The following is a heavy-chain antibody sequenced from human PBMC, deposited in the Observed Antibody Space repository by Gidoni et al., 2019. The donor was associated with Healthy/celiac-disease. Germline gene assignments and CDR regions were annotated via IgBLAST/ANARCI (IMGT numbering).Heavy chain of an antibody. D-gene: IGHD3-22*01. CDR2: ISWNSGSI. V-gene: IGHV3-9*01. CDR3: AKDIDSSGSFDY. J-gene: IGHJ4*02. CDR1: GLTFDEYA. Sequence: EVQLVESGGGLVQPVRSLRLSCSASGLTFDEYAMDWVRQAAGKGMEWVSGISWNSGSIGYADSVKGRFTISRDNAKNSLYLQMNRLRAEDTDLYYCAKDIDSSGSFDYWGQGTLVTVSS.